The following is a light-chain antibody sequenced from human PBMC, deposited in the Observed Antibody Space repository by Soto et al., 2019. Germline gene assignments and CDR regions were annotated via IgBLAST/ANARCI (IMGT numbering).Light chain of an antibody. J-gene: IGKJ1*01. V-gene: IGKV1-5*03. CDR2: KAS. CDR1: QSISGW. CDR3: QHYKSYPWT. Sequence: DTQMTQSPSTLSASVGDRVTITCRASQSISGWLAWYQQKPGKAPKILIYKASTLQSGVPSRFSGSGSGTEYTLTISSLQPDDFATYYCQHYKSYPWTFGQGTKVDLK.